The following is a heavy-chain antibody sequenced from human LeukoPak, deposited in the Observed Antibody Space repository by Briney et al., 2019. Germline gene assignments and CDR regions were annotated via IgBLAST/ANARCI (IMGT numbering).Heavy chain of an antibody. Sequence: SETLSLTCTVSGGSISSYYWSWIRQPPGKGLEWIAYISDIGSINYNPSLKSRVTISVDTSKNQFSLKLSSVTAADTAVYYCARHSLLGWGPFNLYYFDYWGQGTLVTVSS. J-gene: IGHJ4*02. CDR2: ISDIGSI. V-gene: IGHV4-59*08. CDR3: ARHSLLGWGPFNLYYFDY. CDR1: GGSISSYY. D-gene: IGHD7-27*01.